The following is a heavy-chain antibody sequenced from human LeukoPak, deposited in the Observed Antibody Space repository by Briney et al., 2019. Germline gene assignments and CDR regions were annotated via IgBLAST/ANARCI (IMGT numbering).Heavy chain of an antibody. V-gene: IGHV1-69*06. CDR3: ARVVGLTGYSSSWYSGYYYYMAV. Sequence: GASVKVSCKASGGTFSSYAISWVRQAPGQGLEWMGGIIPIFGTTNYAQKFQDRVTITADKSTSTAYMELSSLRSEDTAVYYCARVVGLTGYSSSWYSGYYYYMAVWGKGTPVTVPS. D-gene: IGHD6-13*01. CDR2: IIPIFGTT. CDR1: GGTFSSYA. J-gene: IGHJ6*03.